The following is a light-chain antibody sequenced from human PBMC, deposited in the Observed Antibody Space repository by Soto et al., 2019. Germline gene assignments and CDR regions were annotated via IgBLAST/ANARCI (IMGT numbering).Light chain of an antibody. CDR1: SSDVGSYNL. V-gene: IGLV2-23*01. J-gene: IGLJ2*01. Sequence: QSAPTQPASVSGSPGQSITISCTGTSSDVGSYNLVSWYQQHPGKAPKLMIYEGNKRPSGVSNRFSGSKSGNTASLTISGLQAEDEADYYCCSYAGSSTHVVFGGGTKLTVL. CDR2: EGN. CDR3: CSYAGSSTHVV.